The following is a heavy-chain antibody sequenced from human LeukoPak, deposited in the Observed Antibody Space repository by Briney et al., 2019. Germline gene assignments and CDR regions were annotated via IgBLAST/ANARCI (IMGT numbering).Heavy chain of an antibody. Sequence: GASVKVSCKASGYTCTSYDINWVRQATGQGLEWMGWMNPNSGNTGYAQKFQGRVTMTRNTSISTAYMELSSLRSEDTAVYYCATAIAAAGLDGFDYWGQGTLVTVSS. CDR3: ATAIAAAGLDGFDY. V-gene: IGHV1-8*01. J-gene: IGHJ4*02. D-gene: IGHD6-13*01. CDR2: MNPNSGNT. CDR1: GYTCTSYD.